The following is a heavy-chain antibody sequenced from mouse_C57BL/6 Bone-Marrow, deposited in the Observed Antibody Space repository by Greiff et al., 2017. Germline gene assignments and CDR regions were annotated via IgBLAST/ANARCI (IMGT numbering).Heavy chain of an antibody. CDR3: AIYYGSSYVAWFAY. Sequence: VQLQQSGAELMKPGASVKLSCKATGYTFTGYWIEWVKQRPGHGLEWIGEILPGSGSTNYNETFTGKATFTADTSANTAYMQLSSLTTADSAIYYCAIYYGSSYVAWFAYWGQGTLVTVSA. V-gene: IGHV1-9*01. J-gene: IGHJ3*01. CDR1: GYTFTGYW. D-gene: IGHD1-1*01. CDR2: ILPGSGST.